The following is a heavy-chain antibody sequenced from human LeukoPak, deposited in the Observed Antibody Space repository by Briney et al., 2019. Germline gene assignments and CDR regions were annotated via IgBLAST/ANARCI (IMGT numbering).Heavy chain of an antibody. J-gene: IGHJ4*02. CDR1: GGSFSGYY. Sequence: SETLSLTCAVYGGSFSGYYWSWIRQPPGKGLEWIGEINHSGSTNYNPSLKSRVTISVDTSKNQFSLKLSSVTAADMAVYYCARGSYGSGSYWVDYWGQGTLVTVSS. CDR3: ARGSYGSGSYWVDY. D-gene: IGHD3-10*01. CDR2: INHSGST. V-gene: IGHV4-34*01.